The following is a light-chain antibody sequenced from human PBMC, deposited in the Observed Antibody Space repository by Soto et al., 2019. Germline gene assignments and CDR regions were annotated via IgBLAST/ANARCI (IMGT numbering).Light chain of an antibody. V-gene: IGLV2-8*01. CDR2: AVS. J-gene: IGLJ2*01. CDR3: SSYSGSINVV. CDR1: SSDVGGYNS. Sequence: QSALTQPPSASGSPGQSVTISCTGTSSDVGGYNSVSWYQHRPGKAPKLMIYAVSRRPSRVPDRFSGSKSGNTASLTVSGLQAEDEADYYCSSYSGSINVVFGGGTKLTVL.